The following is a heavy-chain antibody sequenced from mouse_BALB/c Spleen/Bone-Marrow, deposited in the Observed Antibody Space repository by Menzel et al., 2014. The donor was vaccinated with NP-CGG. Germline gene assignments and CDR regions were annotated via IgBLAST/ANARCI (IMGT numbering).Heavy chain of an antibody. CDR3: AKHTLITRGAMDY. CDR2: IWGGGST. CDR1: GFSLTDYG. J-gene: IGHJ4*01. Sequence: QVQLQQSGPGLVAPSQSASITCTVSGFSLTDYGVSWIRQPPGKGLEWLGLIWGGGSTYYNSALKSKLSISKDNSKRQVLLRMNSLQIDDTAIYYCAKHTLITRGAMDYWGQRTSVTVSS. D-gene: IGHD2-4*01. V-gene: IGHV2-6-5*01.